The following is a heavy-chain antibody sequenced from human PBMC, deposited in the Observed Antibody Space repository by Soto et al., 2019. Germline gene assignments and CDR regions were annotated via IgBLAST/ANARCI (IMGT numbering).Heavy chain of an antibody. D-gene: IGHD3-10*01. V-gene: IGHV4-39*01. J-gene: IGHJ4*02. CDR1: GDPISSSSYY. CDR2: IYNTETT. CDR3: ARRGSGSSFDY. Sequence: QLQLEESGPGLGKHSETLPLTCTVSGDPISSSSYYCGWIRQSPGKGLEWIGNIYNTETTFYNPSLESRVTISVDTSKNQFSLRLMSVTAADTAVYYCARRGSGSSFDYWGQGTLVTVSS.